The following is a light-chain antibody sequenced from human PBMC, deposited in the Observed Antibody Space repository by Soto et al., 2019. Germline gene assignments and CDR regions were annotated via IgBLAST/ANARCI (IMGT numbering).Light chain of an antibody. CDR1: QGISSY. Sequence: IHLTQSLSSLSASVEARDTITCRASQGISSYLAWYQQNPGKDPKLLIYAASTLQSGVPSRFSGSGSGIDFTLTISSLQPEDFATYYCQQLNSYRTFGQGTKVDIK. CDR2: AAS. V-gene: IGKV1-9*01. J-gene: IGKJ1*01. CDR3: QQLNSYRT.